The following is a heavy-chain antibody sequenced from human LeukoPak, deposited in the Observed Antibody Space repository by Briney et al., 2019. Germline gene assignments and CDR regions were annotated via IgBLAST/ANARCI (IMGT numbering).Heavy chain of an antibody. CDR3: AREVRGYYFDY. D-gene: IGHD3-22*01. CDR1: GFIVSSNY. CDR2: ISSGGNT. V-gene: IGHV3-53*01. Sequence: PGGSLRLSCAASGFIVSSNYMSWVRQAPGEGLEWVSVISSGGNTYYADSVKGRFTISRDISKNTLYLQMNGLRAEDTAVYYCAREVRGYYFDYWGQGTLVTVSS. J-gene: IGHJ4*02.